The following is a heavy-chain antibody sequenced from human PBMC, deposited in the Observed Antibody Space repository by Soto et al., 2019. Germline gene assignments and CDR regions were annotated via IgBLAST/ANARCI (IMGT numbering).Heavy chain of an antibody. CDR3: ARAGENYGSGTFSPPLRYYFNS. V-gene: IGHV1-46*01. J-gene: IGHJ4*02. Sequence: QVQLVQSGAEVKKPGASVTVSCKASGYTFTTHYMHWARQAPGQGLEWMGIINPSGGRTTYALKFQGRVSLTSDTSTNTVYMELSSLRSEDTAVYYCARAGENYGSGTFSPPLRYYFNSWGQGTLVTVSS. CDR1: GYTFTTHY. CDR2: INPSGGRT. D-gene: IGHD3-10*01.